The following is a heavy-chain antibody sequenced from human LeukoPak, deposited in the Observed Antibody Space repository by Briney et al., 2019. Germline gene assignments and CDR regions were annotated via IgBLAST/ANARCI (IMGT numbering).Heavy chain of an antibody. J-gene: IGHJ3*02. Sequence: SETLSLTCTVSGGSISTYYWNWMRQPPGKGLEWIGYPYNSGSTNYNPSLKSRLTISVDMSKNQLSLKLSSVTAADTAVYYCARGVTSPLDAFDIWGQGTMVTVSS. CDR1: GGSISTYY. D-gene: IGHD1-26*01. CDR3: ARGVTSPLDAFDI. CDR2: PYNSGST. V-gene: IGHV4-59*01.